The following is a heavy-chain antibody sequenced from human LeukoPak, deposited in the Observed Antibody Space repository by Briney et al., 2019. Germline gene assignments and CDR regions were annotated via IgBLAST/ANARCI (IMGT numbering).Heavy chain of an antibody. V-gene: IGHV3-74*01. CDR3: ARDGLPAARDI. CDR2: TNGDGSST. J-gene: IGHJ3*02. Sequence: GGSLRLSCAGSGFIFSQFWMQWVRQVPGKGLVWVSRTNGDGSSTSYADSVKGRFTISRDNAKNTLYLQMNSLRAEDTAVYYCARDGLPAARDIWGQGTMVTVSS. CDR1: GFIFSQFW. D-gene: IGHD6-6*01.